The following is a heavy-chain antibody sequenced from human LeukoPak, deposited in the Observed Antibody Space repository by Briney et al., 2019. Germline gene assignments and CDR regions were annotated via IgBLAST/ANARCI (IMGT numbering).Heavy chain of an antibody. J-gene: IGHJ4*02. D-gene: IGHD6-6*01. Sequence: SGGSLRLSCAASGFTFSSYGMHWVRQAPGKGLEWVAFIRYDGSNKYYADSVKGRFTISRDNSKNTLYLQMNSLRAEDTAVYYCAKDGRIAARGPHPLDYWGQGTLVTVSS. V-gene: IGHV3-30*02. CDR3: AKDGRIAARGPHPLDY. CDR2: IRYDGSNK. CDR1: GFTFSSYG.